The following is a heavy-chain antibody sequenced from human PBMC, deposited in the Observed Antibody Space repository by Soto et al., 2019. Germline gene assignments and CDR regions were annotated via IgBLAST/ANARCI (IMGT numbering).Heavy chain of an antibody. CDR2: INPNSGGT. Sequence: ASVKVSCKASGYTFTGYYMHWVRQAPGQGLEWMGWINPNSGGTNYAQKFQGRVTMTRDTSISTAYMELSRLRSDDTAVYYCARKLSSSWYGFDYWGQGTLGTVSS. V-gene: IGHV1-2*02. CDR1: GYTFTGYY. CDR3: ARKLSSSWYGFDY. J-gene: IGHJ4*02. D-gene: IGHD6-13*01.